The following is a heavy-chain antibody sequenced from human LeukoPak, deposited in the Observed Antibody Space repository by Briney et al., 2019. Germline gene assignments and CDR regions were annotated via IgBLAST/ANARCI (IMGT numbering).Heavy chain of an antibody. CDR3: ARQLRWDQYYFDY. J-gene: IGHJ4*02. D-gene: IGHD4-23*01. CDR2: ISAYNGDT. V-gene: IGHV1-18*01. Sequence: ASVKVSCKASGYTFTSYGFSWVRQAPGQGLEWMGWISAYNGDTKYALNLQGRVTMTTDTSTSTAYMELRSLRSVDTAVYYCARQLRWDQYYFDYWGQGTLVTVSS. CDR1: GYTFTSYG.